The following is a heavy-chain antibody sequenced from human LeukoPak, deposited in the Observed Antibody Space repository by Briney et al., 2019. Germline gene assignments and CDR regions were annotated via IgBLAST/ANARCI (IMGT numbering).Heavy chain of an antibody. CDR3: AREGGYCSSTSCYNPEYFQH. J-gene: IGHJ1*01. Sequence: ASVKVSCKASGYTFTGYYMHWVRQAPGQGLEWMGGIIPIFGTANYAQKFQGRVTITADESTSTAYMELSSLRSEDTAVYYCAREGGYCSSTSCYNPEYFQHWGQGTLVTVSS. V-gene: IGHV1-69*13. D-gene: IGHD2-2*02. CDR1: GYTFTGYY. CDR2: IIPIFGTA.